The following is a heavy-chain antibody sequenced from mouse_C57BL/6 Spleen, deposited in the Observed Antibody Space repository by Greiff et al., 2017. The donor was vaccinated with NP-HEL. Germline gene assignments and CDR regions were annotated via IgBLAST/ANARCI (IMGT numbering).Heavy chain of an antibody. V-gene: IGHV1-69*01. Sequence: VQLQQSGAELVMPGASVKLSCKASGYTFTSYWMHWVKQRPGQGLEWIGEIDPSDSYTNYNQKFKGKSTLTVDKSSSTAYMQLSSLTSEDSAVYYCARDRSGYGFDYWGQGTTLTVSS. D-gene: IGHD3-2*02. CDR3: ARDRSGYGFDY. J-gene: IGHJ2*01. CDR2: IDPSDSYT. CDR1: GYTFTSYW.